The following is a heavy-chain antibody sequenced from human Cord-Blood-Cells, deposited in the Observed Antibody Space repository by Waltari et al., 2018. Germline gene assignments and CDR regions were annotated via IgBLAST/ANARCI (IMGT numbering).Heavy chain of an antibody. J-gene: IGHJ6*02. CDR3: ARDPRSSSWYYYYYGMDV. CDR1: GFTFSSYA. Sequence: QVQLVESGGGVVQPGRSLRLSCAASGFTFSSYAMHWVRQAPGKGLEWVAVISYDGSNKYYADSVKGRFTISRDNSKNTLYLQMNSLRAEDTAVYYCARDPRSSSWYYYYYGMDVWAKGPRSPSP. V-gene: IGHV3-30*04. D-gene: IGHD6-13*01. CDR2: ISYDGSNK.